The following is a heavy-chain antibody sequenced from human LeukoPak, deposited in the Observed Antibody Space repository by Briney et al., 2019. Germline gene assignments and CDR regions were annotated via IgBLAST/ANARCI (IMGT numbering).Heavy chain of an antibody. Sequence: ASVKVSCKASGYTFTSYAMHWVRQAPGQRLEWMGWINAGNGNTKYSQKFQGRVTITRDTSASTAYMELSSLRSEDTAVYYCARGGGTYLRYFDYWGQGTLVTVSS. CDR3: ARGGGTYLRYFDY. CDR2: INAGNGNT. V-gene: IGHV1-3*01. CDR1: GYTFTSYA. J-gene: IGHJ4*02. D-gene: IGHD1-7*01.